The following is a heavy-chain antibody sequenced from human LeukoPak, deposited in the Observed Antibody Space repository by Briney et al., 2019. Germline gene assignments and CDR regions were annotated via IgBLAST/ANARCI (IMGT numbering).Heavy chain of an antibody. CDR2: FDPEDGET. CDR1: GYTLTELS. CDR3: ASAPRYSSSWPNNWFDP. J-gene: IGHJ5*02. Sequence: ASLKVSCKVSGYTLTELSMHWVRQAPGKGLEWMGGFDPEDGETIYAQKFQGRVTITADESTSTAYMELSSLRSEDTAVYFCASAPRYSSSWPNNWFDPWGQGTLVTVSS. V-gene: IGHV1-24*01. D-gene: IGHD6-13*01.